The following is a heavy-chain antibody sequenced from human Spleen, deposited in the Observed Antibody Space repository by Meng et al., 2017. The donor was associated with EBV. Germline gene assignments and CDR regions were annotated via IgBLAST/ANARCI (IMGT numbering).Heavy chain of an antibody. D-gene: IGHD4-17*01. V-gene: IGHV1-69*01. CDR3: GRRLSGDPYFDS. CDR1: GGTLTNYA. Sequence: QVQLVQSGAEVKEPGFSVKVSCKASGGTLTNYAISWVRQAPGQGLESMGGIIPLFRTTNYAQKFQGRVTITADESTSMVYMDLSSLRSEDTAVYYCGRRLSGDPYFDSWGQGTMVTVSA. CDR2: IIPLFRTT. J-gene: IGHJ4*02.